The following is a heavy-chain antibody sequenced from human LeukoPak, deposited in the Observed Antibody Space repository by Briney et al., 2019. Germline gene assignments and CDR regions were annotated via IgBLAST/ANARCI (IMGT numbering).Heavy chain of an antibody. Sequence: PGGPLRLSCAASGFTFSSYSMNWVRQAPGKGLEWVSYISSSSSTIYYADSVKGRFTISRDNAKNSLYLRMNSLRDEDTAVYYCARDGSSGWPNWFDPWGQGTLVTVSS. CDR1: GFTFSSYS. CDR3: ARDGSSGWPNWFDP. CDR2: ISSSSSTI. D-gene: IGHD6-19*01. J-gene: IGHJ5*02. V-gene: IGHV3-48*02.